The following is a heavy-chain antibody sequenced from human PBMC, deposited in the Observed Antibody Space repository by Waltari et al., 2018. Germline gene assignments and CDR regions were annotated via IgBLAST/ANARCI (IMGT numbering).Heavy chain of an antibody. CDR3: AREGRGATYYFDY. J-gene: IGHJ4*02. CDR2: IRSVSSDI. V-gene: IGHV3-21*01. D-gene: IGHD5-12*01. Sequence: EVQLVESGGGLVKPGGSLRLSCAASGFTFSTYSMNWVSQGPGKGLEWISSIRSVSSDIYYADSVKGRFTIARDNAKNSLYLQMNSLRAEDTAVYYCAREGRGATYYFDYWGQGTLVTVSS. CDR1: GFTFSTYS.